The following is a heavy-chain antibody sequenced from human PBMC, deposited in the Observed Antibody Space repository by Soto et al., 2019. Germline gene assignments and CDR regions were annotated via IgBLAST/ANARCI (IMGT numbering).Heavy chain of an antibody. CDR3: FGITGTPIQATYDY. CDR2: IIPIFGTA. V-gene: IGHV1-69*13. CDR1: GGTFSSYA. Sequence: ASVKVSCKASGGTFSSYAISWVRQAPGQGLEWMGGIIPIFGTANYAQKFQGRVTITADESTSTAYMELSSLRSEDTAVYYCFGITGTPIQATYDYWGQGTLVTVSS. D-gene: IGHD1-20*01. J-gene: IGHJ4*02.